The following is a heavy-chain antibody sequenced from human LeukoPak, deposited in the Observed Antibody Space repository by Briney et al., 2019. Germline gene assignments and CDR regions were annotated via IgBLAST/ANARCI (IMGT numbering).Heavy chain of an antibody. J-gene: IGHJ6*02. CDR2: IYYSGST. V-gene: IGHV4-31*03. CDR1: GGSISSGGYY. D-gene: IGHD3-10*01. Sequence: SETLSLTCTVSGGSISSGGYYWSWIRQHPGTGLEWIGYIYYSGSTYYNPSLKSRVTISVDMSKNQFSLKLSSVTAADTAVYYCARVVITMVRGVKTYYYYGMDVWGQGATVTVSS. CDR3: ARVVITMVRGVKTYYYYGMDV.